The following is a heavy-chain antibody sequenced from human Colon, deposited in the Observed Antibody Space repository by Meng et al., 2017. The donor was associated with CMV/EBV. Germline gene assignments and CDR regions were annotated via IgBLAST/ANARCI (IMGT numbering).Heavy chain of an antibody. D-gene: IGHD3-9*01. CDR1: GASTSSVDSF. Sequence: SGASTSSVDSFGRLIRHAPGKGLELIGNIFRSGTTSHTPSLGSRVSMSIDTSKNPFSLSLTSVTAANTATYYCARDRDYFDTFGYLFWGQGALVTVSS. V-gene: IGHV4-30-4*01. CDR3: ARDRDYFDTFGYLF. J-gene: IGHJ4*02. CDR2: IFRSGTT.